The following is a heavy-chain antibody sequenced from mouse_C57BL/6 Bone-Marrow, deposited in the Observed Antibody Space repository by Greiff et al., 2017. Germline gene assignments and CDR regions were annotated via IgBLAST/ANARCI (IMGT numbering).Heavy chain of an antibody. V-gene: IGHV14-4*01. D-gene: IGHD2-4*01. CDR3: TKGLRLFDY. CDR1: GFNIKDDY. Sequence: EVQLVESGAELVRPGASVKLSCTASGFNIKDDYMHWVKQRPEQGLEWIGWIDPENGDTEYASKFQGKATITADTSSNTAYLQLSSLTSEDTAVYYCTKGLRLFDYWGQGTTLTVSS. CDR2: IDPENGDT. J-gene: IGHJ2*01.